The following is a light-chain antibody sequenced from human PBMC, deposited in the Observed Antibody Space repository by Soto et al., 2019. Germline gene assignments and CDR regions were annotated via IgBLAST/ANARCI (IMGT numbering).Light chain of an antibody. CDR1: SSNLGNNY. V-gene: IGLV1-51*01. CDR3: GTWDSSLSAGGV. CDR2: DNN. J-gene: IGLJ3*02. Sequence: QSVLTQPPSVSAAPGKTVTISCSGSSSNLGNNYVSWYQQLPGTAPKLLIYDNNKRPSGIPDRFSGSKSGTSATLGITGLQTGDEADYYCGTWDSSLSAGGVFGGRTKLTVL.